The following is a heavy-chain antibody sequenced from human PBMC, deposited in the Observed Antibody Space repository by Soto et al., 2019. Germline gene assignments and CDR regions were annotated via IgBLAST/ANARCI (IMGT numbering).Heavy chain of an antibody. D-gene: IGHD3-3*01. V-gene: IGHV4-39*01. CDR2: IYYSGST. J-gene: IGHJ4*02. CDR3: ARHITIFGVVIIIPGYFDY. CDR1: GGSISSSSYY. Sequence: ASETLSLTCTVSGGSISSSSYYWGWIRQPPGKGLEWIGSIYYSGSTYYNPSLKSRVTISVDTSKNQFSLKLSSVTAADTAVYYCARHITIFGVVIIIPGYFDYWGQGTLVTVSS.